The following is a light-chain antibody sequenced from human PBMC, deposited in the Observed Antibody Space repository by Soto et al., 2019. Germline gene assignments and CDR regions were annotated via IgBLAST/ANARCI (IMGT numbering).Light chain of an antibody. Sequence: EIVLTQSPGTLSLSPGERATLSCRASQSVSSSYLAWYQQKPGQAPRLLIYGASGRATGIPDRFSGSGSGTDFTLTISRLEPEYFAVYYCQQYGSSPPMYTFGQGTKLEIK. CDR3: QQYGSSPPMYT. J-gene: IGKJ2*01. CDR1: QSVSSSY. CDR2: GAS. V-gene: IGKV3-20*01.